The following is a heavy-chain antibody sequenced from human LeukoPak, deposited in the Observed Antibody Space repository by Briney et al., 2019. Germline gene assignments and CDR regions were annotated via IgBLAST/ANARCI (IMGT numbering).Heavy chain of an antibody. CDR3: ARGPNSNWSGLDF. J-gene: IGHJ4*02. CDR1: GFSFSGHW. CDR2: ISPTGSTT. V-gene: IGHV3-74*01. Sequence: GGSLRLSCTASGFSFSGHWMHWARQLPGKGLVWVSRISPTGSTTSYADSVMGRFTVSRDNAKNTLYLQVNNLRAEDTAVYYCARGPNSNWSGLDFWGQGTLLTVSS. D-gene: IGHD6-6*01.